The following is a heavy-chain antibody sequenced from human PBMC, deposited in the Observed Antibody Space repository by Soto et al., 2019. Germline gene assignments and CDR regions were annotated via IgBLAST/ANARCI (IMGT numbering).Heavy chain of an antibody. CDR1: GFTFTRYS. V-gene: IGHV3-21*06. CDR2: ISSTTNYI. Sequence: GGSLRLSCAASGFTFTRYSMNCVRQAPGKGLEWVSSISSTTNYIYYGDSMKGRFTISRDNAKNSLYLEMNSLRAEDTAVYYCARESEDLTSNFDFWGQGTLGTVSS. J-gene: IGHJ4*02. CDR3: ARESEDLTSNFDF.